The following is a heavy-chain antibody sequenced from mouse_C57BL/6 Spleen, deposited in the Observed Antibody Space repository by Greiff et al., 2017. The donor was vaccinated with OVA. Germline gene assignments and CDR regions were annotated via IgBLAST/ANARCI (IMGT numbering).Heavy chain of an antibody. CDR1: GFTFSDYG. Sequence: DVHLVESGGGLVKPGGSLKLSCAASGFTFSDYGMHWVRQAPEKGLEWVAYISSGSSTIYYADTVKGRFTISRDNAKNTLFLQMTSLRSEDTAMYYCATYYYGSGYAMDYWGQGTSVTVSS. CDR3: ATYYYGSGYAMDY. CDR2: ISSGSSTI. J-gene: IGHJ4*01. D-gene: IGHD1-1*01. V-gene: IGHV5-17*01.